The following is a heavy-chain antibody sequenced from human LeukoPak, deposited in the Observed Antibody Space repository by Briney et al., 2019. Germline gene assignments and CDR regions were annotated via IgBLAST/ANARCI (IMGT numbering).Heavy chain of an antibody. CDR3: ARQDGYNSLRIDY. J-gene: IGHJ4*02. CDR1: GGSFSGYY. CDR2: INHSGST. D-gene: IGHD5-24*01. Sequence: SETLSLTCAVYGGSFSGYYWSWIRQPPGKGLEWIGEINHSGSTNYNPSLKSRVTISVDTSKNQFSLKLSSVTAADTAVYYCARQDGYNSLRIDYWGQGTLVTLSS. V-gene: IGHV4-34*01.